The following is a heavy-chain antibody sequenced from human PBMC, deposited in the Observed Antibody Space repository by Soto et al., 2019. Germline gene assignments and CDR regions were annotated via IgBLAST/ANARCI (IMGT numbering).Heavy chain of an antibody. CDR3: VSQRTTVPTQAYFDY. D-gene: IGHD4-17*01. CDR1: GGSVTNSSYY. J-gene: IGHJ4*02. CDR2: VYYRGRS. V-gene: IGHV4-39*01. Sequence: SETLSLTCTVSGGSVTNSSYYWGWIRQSPGKGLEWIGSVYYRGRSYSKSSVKSRVTISVDTSKNRFSLSLNSVTASDTAVYFCVSQRTTVPTQAYFDYWGPGALVTVST.